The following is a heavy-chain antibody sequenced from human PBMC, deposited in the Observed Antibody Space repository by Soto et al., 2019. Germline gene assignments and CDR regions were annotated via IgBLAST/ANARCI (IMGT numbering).Heavy chain of an antibody. Sequence: ASVKVSCKASGYTFTGYYMHWVRQAPGQGLEWMGWINPNSGGTNYAQKFQGRVTMTRDTSISTAYMELSRLRSDDTAVYYCARSDIVVVPAAIIYYYGMDVWGQGTTVTVS. D-gene: IGHD2-2*02. CDR2: INPNSGGT. CDR3: ARSDIVVVPAAIIYYYGMDV. CDR1: GYTFTGYY. J-gene: IGHJ6*02. V-gene: IGHV1-2*02.